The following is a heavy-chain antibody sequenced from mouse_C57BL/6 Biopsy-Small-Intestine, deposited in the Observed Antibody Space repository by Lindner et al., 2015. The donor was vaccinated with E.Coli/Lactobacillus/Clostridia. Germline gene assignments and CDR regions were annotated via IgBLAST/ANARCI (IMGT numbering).Heavy chain of an antibody. J-gene: IGHJ4*01. CDR2: INGDVVST. V-gene: IGHV5-12-1*01. Sequence: VQLQESGGGLVKPGGSLKLSCAASGFTFSSYAMSWVRQTPEKRLEWVAAINGDVVSTYYPDTVKDRFTISRDNARNTLYLQMSSLRSEDTAMYYCARRGTNYYAMDYWGQGTSVTVSS. CDR3: ARRGTNYYAMDY. CDR1: GFTFSSYA. D-gene: IGHD4-1*01.